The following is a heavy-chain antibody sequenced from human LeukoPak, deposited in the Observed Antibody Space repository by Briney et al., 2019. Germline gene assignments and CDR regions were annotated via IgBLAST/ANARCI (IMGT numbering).Heavy chain of an antibody. CDR1: GGSISSYY. V-gene: IGHV4-4*07. D-gene: IGHD3-9*01. J-gene: IGHJ4*02. CDR3: AREGARGHSHVLRYFDWLTFDY. Sequence: SETLSLTCTVSGGSISSYYWSWIRQPAGKGLEWIGRIYTSGSTNYNPSLKSRVTMSVDTSKNQFSLKLSSVTAADTAVYYCAREGARGHSHVLRYFDWLTFDYWGQGTLVTVSS. CDR2: IYTSGST.